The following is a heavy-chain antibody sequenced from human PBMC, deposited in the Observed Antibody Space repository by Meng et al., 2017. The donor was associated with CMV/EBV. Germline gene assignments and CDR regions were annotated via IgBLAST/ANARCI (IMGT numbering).Heavy chain of an antibody. J-gene: IGHJ6*02. CDR2: ISSSSSTI. CDR1: GFTFSSSS. V-gene: IGHV3-48*02. Sequence: GESLKISCAASGFTFSSSSMNWVRPAPGKGLEWVSYISSSSSTIYYPDSVKGRFTISRDNAKNSLYLQMNSLRDEETAVYYCARDQGGWEAVVVPAAILGWGYYYYGMDVWGQGTTVTVSS. D-gene: IGHD2-2*01. CDR3: ARDQGGWEAVVVPAAILGWGYYYYGMDV.